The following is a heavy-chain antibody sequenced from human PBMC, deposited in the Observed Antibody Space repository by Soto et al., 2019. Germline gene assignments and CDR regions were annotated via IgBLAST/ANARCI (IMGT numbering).Heavy chain of an antibody. CDR3: AKRVTYHDILTGYPSYGMDV. V-gene: IGHV3-23*01. Sequence: PGGSLRLSCAASGFTFSSYAMSWVRQAPGKGLEWVSAISGSGVSTYYADSVKGRFTISRDNSKNTLYLQMNSLRAEDTAVYYCAKRVTYHDILTGYPSYGMDVWGQGTTITV. D-gene: IGHD3-9*01. CDR2: ISGSGVST. CDR1: GFTFSSYA. J-gene: IGHJ6*02.